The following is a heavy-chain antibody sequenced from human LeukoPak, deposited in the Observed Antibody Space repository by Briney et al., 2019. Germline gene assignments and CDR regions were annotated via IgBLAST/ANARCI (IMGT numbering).Heavy chain of an antibody. J-gene: IGHJ4*02. CDR2: ISYDGSNK. Sequence: GGSLRLSCAASGFTFSSYGMHWVRQAPGKGLEWVAVISYDGSNKYYADSVKGRFTISRDNSKNTLYLQMNSLRAEDTAVYYCASSGYSYVSFDYWGQGTLVTVSS. D-gene: IGHD5-18*01. CDR3: ASSGYSYVSFDY. CDR1: GFTFSSYG. V-gene: IGHV3-30*03.